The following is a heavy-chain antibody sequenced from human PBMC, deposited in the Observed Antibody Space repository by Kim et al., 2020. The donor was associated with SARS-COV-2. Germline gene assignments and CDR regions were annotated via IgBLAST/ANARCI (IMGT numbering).Heavy chain of an antibody. D-gene: IGHD3-22*01. J-gene: IGHJ3*01. CDR2: LTASGATT. CDR1: GFTFSSYA. Sequence: GGSLRLSCAASGFTFSSYAMGWVRQAPGKGLEWVSALTASGATTYYADSVKGRFTVSRDNSKNTLFLQMNSLGADDTAVYYCAKDQGGDYYDRRIDTFDLWGQGTMVTIS. V-gene: IGHV3-23*01. CDR3: AKDQGGDYYDRRIDTFDL.